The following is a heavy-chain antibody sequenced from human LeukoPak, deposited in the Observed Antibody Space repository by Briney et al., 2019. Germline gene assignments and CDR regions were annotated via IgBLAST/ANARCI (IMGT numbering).Heavy chain of an antibody. CDR1: GGSFSGYY. D-gene: IGHD3-9*01. Sequence: SETLSLTCAVYGGSFSGYYWSWIRQPPGKGLEWIGEINHSGSTNYNPSLKSRVTISVDTSKNQFSLKLSSVTAADTAVYYCARRRRYFGVPSYYYMDVWGKGTTVTISS. CDR3: ARRRRYFGVPSYYYMDV. V-gene: IGHV4-34*01. J-gene: IGHJ6*03. CDR2: INHSGST.